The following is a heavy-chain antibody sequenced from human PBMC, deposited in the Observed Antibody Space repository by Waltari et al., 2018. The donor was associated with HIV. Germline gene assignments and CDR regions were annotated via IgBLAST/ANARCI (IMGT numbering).Heavy chain of an antibody. Sequence: QVQLVEAGGGVVQPGRSLRLSCTASGFIFSSYGMHWVRQAPGKGMWGVAVGWYDGNNKYYADSVKGRFTISRDNSKNTLYLQMNNLRVEDTAVYYCARTPYDTSGYCFDYWGQGTLVTVSS. D-gene: IGHD3-22*01. CDR3: ARTPYDTSGYCFDY. J-gene: IGHJ4*02. CDR1: GFIFSSYG. V-gene: IGHV3-33*01. CDR2: GWYDGNNK.